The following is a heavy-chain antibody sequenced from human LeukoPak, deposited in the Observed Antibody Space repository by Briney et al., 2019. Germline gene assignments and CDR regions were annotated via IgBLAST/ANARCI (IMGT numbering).Heavy chain of an antibody. J-gene: IGHJ4*02. Sequence: GGSLRLSCAASGFTVSSNYMSWVRQAPRKGLEWVSVIYSGGSTYYADSVKGRFTISRDNSKNTLYLQMNSLRAEDTAVYYCARDIGVGATTTFDYWGQGTLVTVSS. CDR2: IYSGGST. D-gene: IGHD1-26*01. CDR1: GFTVSSNY. V-gene: IGHV3-66*01. CDR3: ARDIGVGATTTFDY.